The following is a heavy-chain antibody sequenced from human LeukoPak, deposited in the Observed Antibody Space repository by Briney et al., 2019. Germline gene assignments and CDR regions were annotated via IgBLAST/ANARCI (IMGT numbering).Heavy chain of an antibody. Sequence: GGSLRLSCAASGFTFSSYGMHWVRQAPGKGLEWVAFISYDGSNKNYADSVRGRFTISRDNSKNTLYLQMNSLRAEDTAVYYCAKDRSGRYYYFDYWGQGTLVTVSS. J-gene: IGHJ4*02. CDR1: GFTFSSYG. CDR2: ISYDGSNK. CDR3: AKDRSGRYYYFDY. D-gene: IGHD1-26*01. V-gene: IGHV3-30*18.